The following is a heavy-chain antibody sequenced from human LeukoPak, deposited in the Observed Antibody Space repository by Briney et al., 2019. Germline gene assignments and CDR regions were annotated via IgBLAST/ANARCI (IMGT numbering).Heavy chain of an antibody. D-gene: IGHD1-26*01. CDR3: TTDGVGVQGATYDN. J-gene: IGHJ4*02. CDR1: GFTFINAW. Sequence: PGGSLRLSCAASGFTFINAWMAWVRQAPGKGLEWVASIKAKAHGGTREYAAPVKGRLTISRDGSKNTLYIQMNSLKTEETPVYYCTTDGVGVQGATYDNWGQGNLVSVSS. V-gene: IGHV3-15*01. CDR2: IKAKAHGGTR.